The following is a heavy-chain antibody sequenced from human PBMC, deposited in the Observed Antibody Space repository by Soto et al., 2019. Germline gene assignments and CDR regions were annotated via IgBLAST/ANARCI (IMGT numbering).Heavy chain of an antibody. V-gene: IGHV3-43*01. J-gene: IGHJ4*02. D-gene: IGHD1-26*01. Sequence: QSGGSLRLSCATSGFTFDDFTMHWVRQAPGKGLEWVSLINRDGGSTYYADSVKGRFTISRDNSKNSLYLQMNSLRTEDTALYYCAKDKLGDSTGFDYWGQGTLVTVSS. CDR3: AKDKLGDSTGFDY. CDR1: GFTFDDFT. CDR2: INRDGGST.